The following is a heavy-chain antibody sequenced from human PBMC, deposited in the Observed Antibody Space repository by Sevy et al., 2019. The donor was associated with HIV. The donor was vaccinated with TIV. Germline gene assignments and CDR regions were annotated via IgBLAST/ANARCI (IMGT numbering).Heavy chain of an antibody. CDR1: GFSFSSYA. V-gene: IGHV3-64*02. J-gene: IGHJ4*02. D-gene: IGHD5-18*01. CDR3: AREGVGGYSYSLDY. Sequence: GGSLRLSCAASGFSFSSYALHWVRQAPGKGLEYVSAISSNGGSTYYADSVMGRFTISRDNSKNTLYLQMGSLRAEDMAVYYCAREGVGGYSYSLDYWGQGTLVTVSS. CDR2: ISSNGGST.